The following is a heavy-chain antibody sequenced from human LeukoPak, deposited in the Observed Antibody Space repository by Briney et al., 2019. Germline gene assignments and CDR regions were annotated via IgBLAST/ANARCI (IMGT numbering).Heavy chain of an antibody. D-gene: IGHD3-22*01. V-gene: IGHV3-15*01. Sequence: KTGGSLRLSCAASGFTFSNAWMSWVRQAPGKGLEWVGRIKSKTDGGTTDYAAPVKGRLTISRDDSKNTLYLQMNSLKTEDTAVYYCTTEHPSYYYDSSGYHTGVYFQHWGQGTLVTVSS. CDR3: TTEHPSYYYDSSGYHTGVYFQH. CDR1: GFTFSNAW. J-gene: IGHJ1*01. CDR2: IKSKTDGGTT.